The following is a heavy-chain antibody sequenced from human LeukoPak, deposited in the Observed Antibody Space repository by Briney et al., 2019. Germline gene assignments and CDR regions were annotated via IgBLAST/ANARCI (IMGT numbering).Heavy chain of an antibody. V-gene: IGHV3-33*01. D-gene: IGHD3-10*01. CDR3: ARDGSGTSPPGFDP. Sequence: PGGSLRLSCAASGFTFRSHGMHWVRQAPGKGLEWVAFIWYDGSNKYYTDSVKGRFAISRDNSKNTLYLQMNSLRAEDTAVYYCARDGSGTSPPGFDPWGQGTLSPSPQ. CDR2: IWYDGSNK. CDR1: GFTFRSHG. J-gene: IGHJ5*02.